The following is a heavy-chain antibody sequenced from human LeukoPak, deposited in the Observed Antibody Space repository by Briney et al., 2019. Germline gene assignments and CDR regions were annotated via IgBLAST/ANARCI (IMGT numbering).Heavy chain of an antibody. D-gene: IGHD3-22*01. V-gene: IGHV1-18*01. J-gene: IGHJ4*02. Sequence: ASVKVSCKASGYTFTSYGISWVRQAPGQGLEWMGWISAYNGNTNYAQRLQGRGTMTADTATSTAYMELRSMRSDETAVSYRERPREGMIVVIFDYWGQGTPVTVSS. CDR2: ISAYNGNT. CDR1: GYTFTSYG. CDR3: ERPREGMIVVIFDY.